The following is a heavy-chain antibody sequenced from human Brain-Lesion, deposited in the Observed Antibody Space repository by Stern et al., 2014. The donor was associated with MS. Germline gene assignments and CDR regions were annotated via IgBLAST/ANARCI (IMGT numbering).Heavy chain of an antibody. V-gene: IGHV4-61*02. CDR3: ARGRVVPGFQYYATDV. D-gene: IGHD2-2*01. J-gene: IGHJ6*02. CDR1: GGSISSGGYY. CDR2: IFNSGST. Sequence: QLVQSGPGLVKPSQTLSLSCTVSGGSISSGGYYWSWIRQPAGKGLEWIGRIFNSGSTSYNPSLQSRVTISIDTSKNQFSLRLNSMTAADTAVYYCARGRVVPGFQYYATDVWGQGTTVIVSS.